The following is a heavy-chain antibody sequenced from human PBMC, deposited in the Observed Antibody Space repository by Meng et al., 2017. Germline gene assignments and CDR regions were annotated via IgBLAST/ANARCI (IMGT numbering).Heavy chain of an antibody. CDR2: INHSGST. D-gene: IGHD3-10*01. CDR3: ARKFTMVRGIYNWFDP. J-gene: IGHJ5*02. CDR1: GGSFSGYY. V-gene: IGHV4-34*01. Sequence: QVRHKKWGAGRLTPPETLSLPFAVYGGSFSGYYWSWIRQPPGKGLEWIGEINHSGSTNYNPSLKSRVTISVDTSKNQFSLKLSSVTAADTAVYYCARKFTMVRGIYNWFDPWGQGTLVTVSS.